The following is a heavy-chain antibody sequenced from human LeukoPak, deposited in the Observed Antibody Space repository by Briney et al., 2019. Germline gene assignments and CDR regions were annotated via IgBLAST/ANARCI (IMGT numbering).Heavy chain of an antibody. CDR1: GGSISSGGYY. CDR2: INHSGST. J-gene: IGHJ6*02. CDR3: ARGRLRSPMDV. D-gene: IGHD4-17*01. V-gene: IGHV4-39*07. Sequence: SEALSLTCTVSGGSISSGGYYWSWIRQPPGKGLEWIGEINHSGSTNYNPSLKSRVTISVDTSKNQFSLKLSSVTAADTAVYYCARGRLRSPMDVWGQGTTVTVSS.